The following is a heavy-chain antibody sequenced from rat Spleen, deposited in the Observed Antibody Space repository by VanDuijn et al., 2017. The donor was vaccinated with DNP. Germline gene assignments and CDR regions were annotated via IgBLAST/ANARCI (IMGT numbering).Heavy chain of an antibody. D-gene: IGHD1-3*01. CDR2: ISYDGGNT. V-gene: IGHV5-20*01. J-gene: IGHJ2*01. CDR1: GLTFSTYG. CDR3: TTLNSGTYDS. Sequence: EVQLVESGGGLVQPGRSLKLSCAASGLTFSTYGVAWVRQAPTKGLEWVASISYDGGNTYYRDSVKGRFTISRDNAKSSLYLHMDSLRSEDTATYYCTTLNSGTYDSWGQGVMVTVSS.